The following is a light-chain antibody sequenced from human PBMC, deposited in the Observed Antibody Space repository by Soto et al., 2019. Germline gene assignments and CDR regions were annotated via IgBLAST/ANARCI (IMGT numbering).Light chain of an antibody. Sequence: DIQMTQSPSTLSASVGDRVTITCRASQSISTWLAWYQQKPVKAPKLLIYKASSLESGIPSSFSGSGSGTEFTLTINSLQPDDFATNYCQQYNTYTLTFGGGTTVEIK. V-gene: IGKV1-5*03. CDR2: KAS. CDR3: QQYNTYTLT. CDR1: QSISTW. J-gene: IGKJ4*01.